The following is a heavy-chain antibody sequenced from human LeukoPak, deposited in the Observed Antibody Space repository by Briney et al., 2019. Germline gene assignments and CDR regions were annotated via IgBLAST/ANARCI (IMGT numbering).Heavy chain of an antibody. Sequence: SETLSLTRTVSGGSISSYYWSWIRQPPGKGLEWIGYIYYSGSTNYNPSLKSRVTISVDTSKNQFSLKLSSVTAADTAVYYCAREAVVHGGDAFDIWGQGTMVTVSS. CDR3: AREAVVHGGDAFDI. V-gene: IGHV4-59*01. D-gene: IGHD6-19*01. CDR2: IYYSGST. J-gene: IGHJ3*02. CDR1: GGSISSYY.